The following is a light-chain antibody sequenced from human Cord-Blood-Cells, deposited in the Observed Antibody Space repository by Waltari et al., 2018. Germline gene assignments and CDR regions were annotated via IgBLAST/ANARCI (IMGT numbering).Light chain of an antibody. CDR1: SSDVGSYNP. CDR2: EGS. CDR3: CSYAGSSTWV. Sequence: QSALTQPASVSGSPGPSITIPCPGTSSDVGSYNPVSWYQQHPGKATKLMFYEGSKRPSGVSKRFSGSKSGNTASLTISGLQAEDEADYYCCSYAGSSTWVFGGGTKLTVL. J-gene: IGLJ3*02. V-gene: IGLV2-23*01.